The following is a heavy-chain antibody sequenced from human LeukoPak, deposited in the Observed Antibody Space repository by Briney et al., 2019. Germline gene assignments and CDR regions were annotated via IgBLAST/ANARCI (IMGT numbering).Heavy chain of an antibody. J-gene: IGHJ5*02. CDR2: IYYGGNT. V-gene: IGHV4-39*07. CDR1: GGSISSSSYY. CDR3: ARARYCSGSSCYTSWFDP. Sequence: SETLSLTCTVSGGSISSSSYYWGWIRQPPGKGLEWIGNIYYGGNTYYNPSLKSRVTISVDTSKNQFSLRLSSVTAADTAVYSCARARYCSGSSCYTSWFDPWGQGTLVTVS. D-gene: IGHD2-2*02.